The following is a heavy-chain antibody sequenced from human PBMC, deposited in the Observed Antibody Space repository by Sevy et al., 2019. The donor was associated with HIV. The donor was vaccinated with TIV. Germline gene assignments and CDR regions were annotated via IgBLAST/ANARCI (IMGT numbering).Heavy chain of an antibody. V-gene: IGHV1-2*06. CDR3: TRQSSDILNDPTPFDH. Sequence: GASVKVSCKASRFTFTGYYFHWVRQAPGQGLEWMGQMNPNSSGTKYAEKFQGRVTMTRDTSITTAYMELSSLTSDDTAVYYCTRQSSDILNDPTPFDHWGQGTLVTVSS. D-gene: IGHD3-9*01. CDR2: MNPNSSGT. J-gene: IGHJ4*02. CDR1: RFTFTGYY.